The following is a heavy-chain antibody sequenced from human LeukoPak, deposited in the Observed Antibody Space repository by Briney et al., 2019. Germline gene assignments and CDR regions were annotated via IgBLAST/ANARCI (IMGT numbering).Heavy chain of an antibody. CDR2: IYYSGST. V-gene: IGHV4-39*07. J-gene: IGHJ4*02. Sequence: PSETLSLTCTVSGGSISSSSYYWGWIRQPPGKGREWIGSIYYSGSTYYNPSLKSRVTISVDTSKNQFSLKLSSVTAADTAVYYCARPSDTADDYWGQGTLVTVSS. CDR1: GGSISSSSYY. CDR3: ARPSDTADDY. D-gene: IGHD5-18*01.